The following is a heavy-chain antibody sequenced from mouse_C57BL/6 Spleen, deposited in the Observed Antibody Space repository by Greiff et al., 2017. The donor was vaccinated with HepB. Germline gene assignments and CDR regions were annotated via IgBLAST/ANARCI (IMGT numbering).Heavy chain of an antibody. CDR1: GYAFSSYW. V-gene: IGHV1-80*01. J-gene: IGHJ3*01. Sequence: QVQLQQSGAELVKPGASVKLSCKASGYAFSSYWMNWVGQRPGKGLEWIGQIYPGDGDTNYNAKFKGKATLTADKSSSTVYMQLSSLTSEDSAVYFCAGRGGLPYWFAYWGQGTLVTVSA. CDR2: IYPGDGDT. CDR3: AGRGGLPYWFAY. D-gene: IGHD3-3*01.